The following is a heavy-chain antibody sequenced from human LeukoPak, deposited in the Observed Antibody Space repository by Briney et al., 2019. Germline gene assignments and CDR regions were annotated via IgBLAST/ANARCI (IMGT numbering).Heavy chain of an antibody. CDR1: GFTVGASY. CDR3: ARQSSATTTFDS. J-gene: IGHJ4*02. CDR2: IYSGGTT. Sequence: GGSLRLSCVAPGFTVGASYMSWVRQAPGKGLEWVTAIYSGGTTYYADSVKGRFTISRDNSQNTVYLQMDSLRVEDTAVYFCARQSSATTTFDSWGQGTLVTVSS. V-gene: IGHV3-66*04. D-gene: IGHD4-17*01.